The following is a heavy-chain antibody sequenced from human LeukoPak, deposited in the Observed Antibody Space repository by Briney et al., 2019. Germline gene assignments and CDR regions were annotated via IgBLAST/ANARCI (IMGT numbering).Heavy chain of an antibody. J-gene: IGHJ5*02. CDR2: IYYSGST. CDR3: ARVGTYCGGEHCFLDR. V-gene: IGHV4-59*01. D-gene: IGHD2-21*01. CDR1: GGSISSYY. Sequence: PSETLSLTCTVSGGSISSYYWSWIRQPPGKGLEWIGYIYYSGSTNYNPSLKSRVTISVDTPKNQFSLKLSSVTAADTAVYYCARVGTYCGGEHCFLDRWGQGTLVTVSS.